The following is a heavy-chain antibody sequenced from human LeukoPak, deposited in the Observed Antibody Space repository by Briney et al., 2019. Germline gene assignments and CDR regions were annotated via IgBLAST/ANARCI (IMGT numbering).Heavy chain of an antibody. J-gene: IGHJ4*02. Sequence: GGSLRLSCAASGFTFSNAWMSWVRQAPGKGLEWVGRNKSKTDGGTTDYAAPVKGRFTISRDDSKNTLYLQMNSLKTEDTAVFYCTAAEAATFFDYWGQGTLVTVSS. D-gene: IGHD6-19*01. CDR3: TAAEAATFFDY. CDR1: GFTFSNAW. CDR2: NKSKTDGGTT. V-gene: IGHV3-15*01.